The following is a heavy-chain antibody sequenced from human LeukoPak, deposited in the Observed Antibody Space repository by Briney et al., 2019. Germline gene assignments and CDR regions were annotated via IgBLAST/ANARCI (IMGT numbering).Heavy chain of an antibody. Sequence: PSETLSLTCAVYGGSLNGHYWSWIRQPPGKGLEWIGYIYYSGSTNYNPSLESRVTISIDTSKNQFSLKLSSVTAADTAVYYCATMYSSGWYYFDSWGQGTLVTVSS. CDR1: GGSLNGHY. D-gene: IGHD6-19*01. V-gene: IGHV4-59*11. CDR2: IYYSGST. J-gene: IGHJ4*02. CDR3: ATMYSSGWYYFDS.